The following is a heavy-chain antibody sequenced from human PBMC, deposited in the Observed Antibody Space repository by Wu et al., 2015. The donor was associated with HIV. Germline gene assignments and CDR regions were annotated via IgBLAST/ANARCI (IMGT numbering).Heavy chain of an antibody. CDR2: VSPNTGGT. CDR1: GYTFTDFF. CDR3: ARGRNSAAAENY. Sequence: QVQLVQSGAEVKKPGASVKVSCKASGYTFTDFFIHWVRQAPGQGLEWMGWVSPNTGGTNYAQKFQGRVTMTRDTSINTAYMELSRLRSDDTAVYYCARGRNSAAAENYWGQGTLVTVSS. J-gene: IGHJ4*02. D-gene: IGHD6-13*01. V-gene: IGHV1-2*02.